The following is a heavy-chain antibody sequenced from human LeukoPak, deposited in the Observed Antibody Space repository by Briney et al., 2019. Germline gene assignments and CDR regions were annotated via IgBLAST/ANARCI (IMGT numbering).Heavy chain of an antibody. CDR3: AREGGTYYYYYGMDV. J-gene: IGHJ6*02. V-gene: IGHV1-18*01. Sequence: ASVKVSCKAPGYTFTSYGISWVRQAPGQGLEWMGWISAYNGNTNYAQKLQGRVTMTTDTSTSTAYMELRSLRSDDTAVYYCAREGGTYYYYYGMDVWGQGTTVTVSS. CDR1: GYTFTSYG. D-gene: IGHD1-26*01. CDR2: ISAYNGNT.